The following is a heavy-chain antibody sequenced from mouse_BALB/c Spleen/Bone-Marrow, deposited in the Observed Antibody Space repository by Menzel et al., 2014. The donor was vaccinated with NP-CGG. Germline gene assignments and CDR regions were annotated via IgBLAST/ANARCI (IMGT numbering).Heavy chain of an antibody. CDR3: VRSPGEVNY. CDR1: GFNIKDTY. J-gene: IGHJ3*01. CDR2: IAPANGNT. D-gene: IGHD1-3*01. V-gene: IGHV14-3*02. Sequence: VQLKESGAELVKPGASVKSSCTGSGFNIKDTYMHWVKQRPEQGLEWIGRIAPANGNTKYDPKFQGKATITADTSSNTAYLQLSSRTSEDTAVYYWVRSPGEVNYWGQGTLVTVSA.